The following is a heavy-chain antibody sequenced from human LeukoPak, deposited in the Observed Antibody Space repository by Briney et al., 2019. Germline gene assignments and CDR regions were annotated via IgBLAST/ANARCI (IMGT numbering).Heavy chain of an antibody. CDR2: IYYSGST. Sequence: SQTLSLTCTVSGGSINSGGYYWSWIRQHPGKGLEWIEYIYYSGSTYYNPSLKSRVTISVDTSKNQFSLKLSSVTAADTAVYYCAGGVVVVAATPYYFDYWGQGTLVTVSS. D-gene: IGHD2-15*01. CDR1: GGSINSGGYY. CDR3: AGGVVVVAATPYYFDY. J-gene: IGHJ4*02. V-gene: IGHV4-31*03.